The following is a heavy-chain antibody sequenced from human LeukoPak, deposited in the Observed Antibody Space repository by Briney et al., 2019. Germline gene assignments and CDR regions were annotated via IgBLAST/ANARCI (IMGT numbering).Heavy chain of an antibody. CDR2: IVVGSGNT. CDR1: GFTFTSSA. CDR3: AASRYYYDSSGYYDY. J-gene: IGHJ4*02. Sequence: ASVKVSCKASGFTFTSSAMQWVRQARGQRLEWIGWIVVGSGNTNYAQEFQERVTITRDMSTSTAYMELSSLRSEDTAVYYCAASRYYYDSSGYYDYWGQGTLVTVSS. D-gene: IGHD3-22*01. V-gene: IGHV1-58*02.